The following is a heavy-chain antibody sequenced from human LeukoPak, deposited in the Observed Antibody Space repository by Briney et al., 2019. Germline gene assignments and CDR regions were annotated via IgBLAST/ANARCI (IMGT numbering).Heavy chain of an antibody. Sequence: SVTVSCKASGGTFKNYAISWVRQAPGQGLEWMGGILPIFGTTNYAQKFQARVTITADESTSTAYMELRSLRSDDTAVYYCARGSYLVRNGHFDYWGQGTLVTVSS. J-gene: IGHJ4*02. V-gene: IGHV1-69*13. CDR2: ILPIFGTT. CDR3: ARGSYLVRNGHFDY. CDR1: GGTFKNYA. D-gene: IGHD6-13*01.